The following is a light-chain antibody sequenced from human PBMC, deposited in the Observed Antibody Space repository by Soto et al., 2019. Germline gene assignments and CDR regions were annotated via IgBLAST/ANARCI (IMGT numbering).Light chain of an antibody. V-gene: IGKV3D-15*01. CDR2: GVS. CDR1: QSVRSH. Sequence: EIVLTQSPATLSLSPGETATLSCRASQSVRSHLAWFQQKPGQAPRLLMYGVSTRDTGMPARFSGSGSGTEFTLIISSLQSEDIADYYCQQYSDWPLTFGGGTKVEIK. CDR3: QQYSDWPLT. J-gene: IGKJ4*01.